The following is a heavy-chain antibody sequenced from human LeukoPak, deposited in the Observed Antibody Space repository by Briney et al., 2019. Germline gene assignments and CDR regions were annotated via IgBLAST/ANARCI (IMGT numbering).Heavy chain of an antibody. V-gene: IGHV1-69*13. Sequence: SVKVSCKASGGTFSSYAFSWVRQAPGQGPEWMGGIIPIFGTANSAQKFQGRVTITADDSTSTAYMELRSLRSEDTAVYYCAREGTVEMATIESWGQGTLVTVSS. D-gene: IGHD5-24*01. CDR2: IIPIFGTA. CDR3: AREGTVEMATIES. CDR1: GGTFSSYA. J-gene: IGHJ4*02.